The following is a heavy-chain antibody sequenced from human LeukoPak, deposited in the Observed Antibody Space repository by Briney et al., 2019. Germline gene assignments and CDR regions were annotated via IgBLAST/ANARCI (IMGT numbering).Heavy chain of an antibody. V-gene: IGHV4-59*01. CDR2: IYYSGST. J-gene: IGHJ6*03. CDR1: GDSISSYY. CDR3: ARGGPPGYYYDYYMDV. Sequence: SETLSLTCSVSGDSISSYYWSWIRQPPGKGLEWIAFIYYSGSTNYNPSLKNRVTISVDTSKNQFSLELSSVTAADTAVYFCARGGPPGYYYDYYMDVWGKGTTVTISS.